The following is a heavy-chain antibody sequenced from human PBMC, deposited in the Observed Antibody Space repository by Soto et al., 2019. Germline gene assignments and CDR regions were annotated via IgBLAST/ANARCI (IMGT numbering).Heavy chain of an antibody. CDR2: INPILSMS. D-gene: IGHD3-10*01. V-gene: IGHV1-69*02. J-gene: IGHJ4*02. CDR1: GDTFTFYS. Sequence: QVQLVQSGAEVKKPGSSVRVSCKASGDTFTFYSINWVRQAPGLGLEWMGRINPILSMSNYAQRFQGRVTMTPDKSTSTDYMELSSLRSEDTAMYYCASSYGSGYRAFDYWGQGALVTVSS. CDR3: ASSYGSGYRAFDY.